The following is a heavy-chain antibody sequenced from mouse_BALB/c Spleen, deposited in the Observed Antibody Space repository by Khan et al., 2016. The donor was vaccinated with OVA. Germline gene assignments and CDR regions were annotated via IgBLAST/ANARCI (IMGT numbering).Heavy chain of an antibody. CDR2: IWTGGGT. Sequence: QMQLEESGPGLVAPSQSLSITCTVSGFSLTNYDISWIRQPPGKGLEWLGVIWTGGGTNYNSAFMSRLSISKDNSKSQVFLKMNSLQTDDTAIYYCVRRGHYYGSFYWYFDVWGAGTTVTVSS. D-gene: IGHD1-1*01. CDR3: VRRGHYYGSFYWYFDV. J-gene: IGHJ1*01. V-gene: IGHV2-9-2*01. CDR1: GFSLTNYD.